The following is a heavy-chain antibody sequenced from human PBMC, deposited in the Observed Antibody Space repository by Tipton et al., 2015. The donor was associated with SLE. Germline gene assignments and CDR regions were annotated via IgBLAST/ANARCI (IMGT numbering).Heavy chain of an antibody. V-gene: IGHV4-39*07. CDR2: IYYSGST. J-gene: IGHJ4*02. CDR1: GGSISSSSYY. CDR3: ARVHSGYDYDY. D-gene: IGHD5-12*01. Sequence: TLSLTCTVSGGSISSSSYYWGWIRQPPGKGLEWIGSIYYSGSTYYNPSLKSRVTISVDTSKNQFSLKLSSVTAADTAVYYCARVHSGYDYDYWGQGTLVTVSS.